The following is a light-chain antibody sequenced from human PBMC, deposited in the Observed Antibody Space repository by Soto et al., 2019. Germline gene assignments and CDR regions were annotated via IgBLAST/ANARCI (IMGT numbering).Light chain of an antibody. CDR2: GVS. CDR1: QSINNL. CDR3: QQYDSYSLT. V-gene: IGKV1-5*01. J-gene: IGKJ4*01. Sequence: DVQMTQSPSTLSASVGDRVTITCRASQSINNLLAWYQQKPGKAPKFLIYGVSTLESGVPSRFSGSGSGTEFTLTISSLQPEDFATYYCQQYDSYSLTFGGGTKVDIK.